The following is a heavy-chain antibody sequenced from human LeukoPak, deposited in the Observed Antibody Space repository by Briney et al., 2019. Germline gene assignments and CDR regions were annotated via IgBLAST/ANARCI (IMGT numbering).Heavy chain of an antibody. CDR3: ARGDSDGSSAIDY. CDR2: IKSDGIST. Sequence: GGSLRLSCAASGFTFGSHWMRWVRQAPGRGLVWLSRIKSDGISTYYADSVKGRFTISRDNAKSTLYLQMNRPRAEDTGVDYCARGDSDGSSAIDYWGQGTLVTVSS. V-gene: IGHV3-74*01. CDR1: GFTFGSHW. D-gene: IGHD6-19*01. J-gene: IGHJ4*02.